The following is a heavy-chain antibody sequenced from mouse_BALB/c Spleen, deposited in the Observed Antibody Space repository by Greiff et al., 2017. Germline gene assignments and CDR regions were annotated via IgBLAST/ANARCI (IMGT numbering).Heavy chain of an antibody. J-gene: IGHJ2*01. CDR1: GFTLTSYG. CDR3: ARDGALHCFDY. V-gene: IGHV2-9*02. Sequence: VKLVESGPGLVAPSQCLSITCTASGFTLTSYGVHWVRQPPGKGLEWLGVIWAGGSTNYNSALMSRLSISKDNSKSQVFLKMNSLQTDDTAMYYCARDGALHCFDYWGQGTTLTVSS. CDR2: IWAGGST.